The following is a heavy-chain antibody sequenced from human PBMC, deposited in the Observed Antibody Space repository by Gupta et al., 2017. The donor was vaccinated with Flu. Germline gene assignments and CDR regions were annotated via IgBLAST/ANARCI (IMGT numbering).Heavy chain of an antibody. D-gene: IGHD5-12*01. CDR3: ASGVATTPDDAFDI. V-gene: IGHV1-2*02. J-gene: IGHJ3*02. CDR2: INPNSGGT. Sequence: QAPGQGLEWMGWINPNSGGTNYAQKFQGRVTMTRDTSISTAYMELSRLRSDDTAVYYCASGVATTPDDAFDIWGQGTMVTVSS.